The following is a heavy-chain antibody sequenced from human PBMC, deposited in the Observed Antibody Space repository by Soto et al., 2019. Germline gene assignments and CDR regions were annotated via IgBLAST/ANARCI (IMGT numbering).Heavy chain of an antibody. CDR3: AREDGYNPYFDY. CDR1: GFTFSSYG. D-gene: IGHD5-12*01. J-gene: IGHJ4*01. V-gene: IGHV3-33*01. CDR2: IWYDGSNK. Sequence: QVQLVESGGGVVQPGRSLRLSCEASGFTFSSYGMHWVRQAPGKGLEWVAVIWYDGSNKYYADSVKGRFTISRDNSKNTLYLQMNSLRAEDTAVYYCAREDGYNPYFDYWGHVTLVTVSS.